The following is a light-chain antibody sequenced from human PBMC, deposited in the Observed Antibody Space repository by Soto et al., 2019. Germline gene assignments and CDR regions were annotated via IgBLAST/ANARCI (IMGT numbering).Light chain of an antibody. CDR1: QSIRSW. J-gene: IGKJ4*01. CDR2: KAS. V-gene: IGKV1-5*03. Sequence: DIQMTQFPSTLSASVGDRVTITCRASQSIRSWLAWYQQEPGKAPNLLIYKASSLPSGVPSRFSGSGYGTEFTLTISSLQPDDIATYYCQQYDSYSTFGGGTKVQIK. CDR3: QQYDSYST.